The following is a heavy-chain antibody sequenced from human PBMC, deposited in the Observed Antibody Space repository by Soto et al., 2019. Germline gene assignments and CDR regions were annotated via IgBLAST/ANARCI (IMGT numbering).Heavy chain of an antibody. CDR1: GGSISSGGSY. J-gene: IGHJ6*02. Sequence: QVQLQESGPGLVKPSQTLSLTCTVSGGSISSGGSYWSWIRQHPGKGLEWIGYICYSGSTYYNPSLKSRVTISVDTSKNQFSLELSSVTAADTAVYYCARVCGGDCHYGMDVWGQGTTVTDSS. V-gene: IGHV4-31*03. CDR3: ARVCGGDCHYGMDV. D-gene: IGHD2-21*02. CDR2: ICYSGST.